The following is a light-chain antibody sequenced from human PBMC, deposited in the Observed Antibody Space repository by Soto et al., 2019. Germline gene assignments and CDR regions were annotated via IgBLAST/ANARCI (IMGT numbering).Light chain of an antibody. CDR2: DVS. CDR1: SSDVGNYNL. V-gene: IGLV2-23*02. Sequence: QSALTQPASVSGSPGQSITISCTGTSSDVGNYNLVSWYQQHPGKAPKLMIYDVSKRPSGVSNRFSGSKSGNTASLTISGLQADYEADYFCCSYAGHSYVFGTGTKLTVL. CDR3: CSYAGHSYV. J-gene: IGLJ1*01.